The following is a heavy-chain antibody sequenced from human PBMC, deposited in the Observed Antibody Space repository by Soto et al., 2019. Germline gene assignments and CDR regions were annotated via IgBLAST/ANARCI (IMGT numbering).Heavy chain of an antibody. CDR2: ISATGGGT. CDR1: GFKFSNYA. Sequence: GGSLRLSCAASGFKFSNYAMSWVRQAPGKGLEWVSLISATGGGTYYTDSVKGRFTISRDNSHNTLYLQVHSLTAEDTAVYYCAKDRRAGGNSAFYFDFWGQGAQVTVSS. V-gene: IGHV3-23*01. J-gene: IGHJ4*02. CDR3: AKDRRAGGNSAFYFDF. D-gene: IGHD3-16*01.